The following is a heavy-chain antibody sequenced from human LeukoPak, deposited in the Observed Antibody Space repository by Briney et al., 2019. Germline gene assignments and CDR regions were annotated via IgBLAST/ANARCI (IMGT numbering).Heavy chain of an antibody. CDR3: ARDRSPIAADGMDV. V-gene: IGHV3-21*01. J-gene: IGHJ6*02. CDR2: ISTGSSYI. Sequence: PGGSLRLSCAASGFTFSSYSINWVRQAPGKGLEWVSSISTGSSYIYFADSVKGRFTIPRDNAKNSLYLQMNSLRAEDTAVFYCARDRSPIAADGMDVWGRGTTVTVSS. CDR1: GFTFSSYS. D-gene: IGHD6-25*01.